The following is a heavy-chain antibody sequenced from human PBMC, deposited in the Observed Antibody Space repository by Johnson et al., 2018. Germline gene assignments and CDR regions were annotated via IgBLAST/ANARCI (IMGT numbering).Heavy chain of an antibody. D-gene: IGHD3-22*01. Sequence: QVQLVESGAEVKKPGASVKVSCKASGYTFTSYDINWVRQATGQGLEWMGWMNPNSGNTGYAQKFQGRVTMTRNTSISTAYMELSSRRSEDTAVYYCARGGYYDSSGYHNWFDPWGQGTMVTGSS. V-gene: IGHV1-8*01. CDR3: ARGGYYDSSGYHNWFDP. CDR1: GYTFTSYD. CDR2: MNPNSGNT. J-gene: IGHJ5*01.